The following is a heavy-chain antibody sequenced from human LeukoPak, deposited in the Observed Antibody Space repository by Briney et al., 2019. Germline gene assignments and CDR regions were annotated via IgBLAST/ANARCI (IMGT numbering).Heavy chain of an antibody. CDR3: ARQKWEQQGRDYYFNGLDV. CDR2: IYLYGTT. D-gene: IGHD1/OR15-1a*01. Sequence: SETLSLTCSVSIGSISSSKWWSWVRPSPVKGLEWIGEIYLYGTTNYNPSFTSRVTMSVDRPRNQFSLKLTSVTAADRAVYYCARQKWEQQGRDYYFNGLDVWGPGTTVIVSS. V-gene: IGHV4-4*02. J-gene: IGHJ6*02. CDR1: IGSISSSKW.